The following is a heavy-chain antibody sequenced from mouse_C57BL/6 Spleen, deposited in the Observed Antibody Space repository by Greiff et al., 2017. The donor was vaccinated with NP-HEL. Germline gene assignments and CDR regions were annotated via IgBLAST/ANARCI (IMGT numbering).Heavy chain of an antibody. D-gene: IGHD1-1*01. CDR2: INPSSGYT. CDR3: ARGSTVVDWYFDV. CDR1: GYTFTSYW. V-gene: IGHV1-7*01. Sequence: VQLQQSGAELAKPGASVKLSCKASGYTFTSYWMHWVKQRPGQGLEWIGYINPSSGYTKYTQTFKDKATLTADKSSSTAYMQLSSLTYEDSAVYYCARGSTVVDWYFDVWGTGTTVTVSS. J-gene: IGHJ1*03.